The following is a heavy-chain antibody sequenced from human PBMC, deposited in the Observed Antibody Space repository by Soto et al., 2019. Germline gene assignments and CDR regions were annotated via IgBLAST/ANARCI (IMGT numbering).Heavy chain of an antibody. J-gene: IGHJ2*01. CDR3: ASEILSLKTEGYFHL. Sequence: SRWSLNHGDHYWSWIRQPPGKGLEGFGHNCDSGSAYYNPSLKSRFTISLDTSKNQFSLRLSSVTAADTAVYYCASEILSLKTEGYFHLRG. D-gene: IGHD1-1*01. CDR2: NCDSGSA. V-gene: IGHV4-30-4*01. CDR1: RWSLNHGDHY.